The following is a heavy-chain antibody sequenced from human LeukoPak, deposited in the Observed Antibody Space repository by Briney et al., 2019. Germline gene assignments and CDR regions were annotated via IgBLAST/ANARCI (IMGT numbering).Heavy chain of an antibody. V-gene: IGHV3-23*01. J-gene: IGHJ4*02. CDR1: GFTFSGDA. D-gene: IGHD5-12*01. CDR2: ISGSGGST. Sequence: PGGSLRLSCAASGFTFSGDAMSWVRQAPGKGLEWVSAISGSGGSTYYADSVKGRFTISRDNSKNTLYLQMNSLRAEDTAVYYCAKDRLWVVATSFDYWGQGTLVTVSS. CDR3: AKDRLWVVATSFDY.